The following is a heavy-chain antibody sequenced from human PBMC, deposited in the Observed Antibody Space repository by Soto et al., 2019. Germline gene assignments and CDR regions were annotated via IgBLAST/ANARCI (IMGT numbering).Heavy chain of an antibody. Sequence: VESLKISCKGSGYSFTSYWVSCFLQMPGKGLEWMGVFYPGDSDTRYSPSFQGQVTISGDKSISTAYLQWSGLQASDTAIYYCARGSGSYSAGFDYWGQGTVVTVSS. V-gene: IGHV5-51*01. CDR3: ARGSGSYSAGFDY. CDR1: GYSFTSYW. D-gene: IGHD1-26*01. J-gene: IGHJ4*02. CDR2: FYPGDSDT.